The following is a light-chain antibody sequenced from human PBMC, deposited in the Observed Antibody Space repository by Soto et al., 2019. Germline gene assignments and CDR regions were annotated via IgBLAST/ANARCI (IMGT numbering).Light chain of an antibody. J-gene: IGKJ4*01. Sequence: EIVLTQSPGTLSLSPGERATLSCRASQSARSSLAWYQQKPGQAPRLLIYGASSRATGIPDRFSGSGSGTDFTLTISRLEPEDFAVYYCQQYGSSLLTFGGGTKVDIK. CDR1: QSARSS. CDR2: GAS. CDR3: QQYGSSLLT. V-gene: IGKV3-20*01.